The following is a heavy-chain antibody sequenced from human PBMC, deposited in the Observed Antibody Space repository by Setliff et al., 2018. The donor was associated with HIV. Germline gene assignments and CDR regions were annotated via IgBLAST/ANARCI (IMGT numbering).Heavy chain of an antibody. J-gene: IGHJ4*02. D-gene: IGHD3-22*01. CDR1: GYTFTNYD. V-gene: IGHV1-18*01. Sequence: ASVKVSCKASGYTFTNYDINWVRQATGQGLEWMGWMNPNSGNTNYAQNLQGRVIMTTDSSTSTAYMELRSLRSDDTAVYYCARDPHYFDTSGHYSWFYFDYWGQGTLVTVSS. CDR2: MNPNSGNT. CDR3: ARDPHYFDTSGHYSWFYFDY.